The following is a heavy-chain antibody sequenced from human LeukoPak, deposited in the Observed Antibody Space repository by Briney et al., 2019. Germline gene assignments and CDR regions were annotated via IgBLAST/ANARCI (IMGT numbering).Heavy chain of an antibody. V-gene: IGHV3-23*01. J-gene: IGHJ4*02. CDR2: ISGGGSST. CDR1: GFTFSTYV. Sequence: GGSPRLSCADSGFTFSTYVMSWVRQAPGKGLEWISTISGGGSSTYYADSVKGRFTISRDNSKNTLYLQMNSLRAGDTAVYYCAKRESSGKYFDYWGQGTLVTVSS. CDR3: AKRESSGKYFDY. D-gene: IGHD6-19*01.